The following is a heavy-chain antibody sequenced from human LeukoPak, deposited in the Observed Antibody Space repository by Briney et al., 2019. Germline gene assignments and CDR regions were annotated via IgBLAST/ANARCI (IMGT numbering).Heavy chain of an antibody. CDR3: AKDASGTYPSDFDY. V-gene: IGHV3-23*01. CDR2: IRYSGGSK. J-gene: IGHJ4*02. Sequence: GGSLRLSCAASGFTFSSYGLSWVRQAPGKGLEWVSAIRYSGGSKYYADSVKGRFTISRDNSKNMLYLQMNSLRAEDTAVYYCAKDASGTYPSDFDYWGQGTLVTVSS. D-gene: IGHD3-3*01. CDR1: GFTFSSYG.